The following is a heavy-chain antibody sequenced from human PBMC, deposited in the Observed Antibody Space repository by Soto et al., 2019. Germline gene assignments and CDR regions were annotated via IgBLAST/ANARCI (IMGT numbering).Heavy chain of an antibody. CDR3: AAGGTRWLHSTFDY. Sequence: QVQLLQSGAEVKKPGASVKVSCKVSGHTLTELSMHWVRQAPGRGLEWMGGFDPEDGETIFAQKFQGRVTMTEDTSTDSTYMELTSLRSEDTAVYYCAAGGTRWLHSTFDYWGQGTLVNISS. V-gene: IGHV1-24*01. CDR2: FDPEDGET. CDR1: GHTLTELS. J-gene: IGHJ4*02. D-gene: IGHD1-1*01.